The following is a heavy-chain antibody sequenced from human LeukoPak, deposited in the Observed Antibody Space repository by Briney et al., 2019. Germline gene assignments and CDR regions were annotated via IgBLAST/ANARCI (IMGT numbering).Heavy chain of an antibody. V-gene: IGHV3-23*01. CDR2: ISGSGGST. CDR1: GFTFSSYA. Sequence: PGGSLRLSCAASGFTFSSYAMSWVRQAPGKGLGWVSAISGSGGSTYYADSVKGRFTISRDNSKNTLYLQMNSLRAEDTAVYYCAKVNDFWSGYFDYWGRGTLVTVSS. D-gene: IGHD3-3*01. CDR3: AKVNDFWSGYFDY. J-gene: IGHJ4*02.